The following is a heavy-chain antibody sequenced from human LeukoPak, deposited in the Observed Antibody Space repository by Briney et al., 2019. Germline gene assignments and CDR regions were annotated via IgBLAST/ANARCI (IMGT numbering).Heavy chain of an antibody. CDR1: DGSFSTFY. V-gene: IGHV4-34*01. J-gene: IGHJ4*02. CDR2: INHNGNT. CDR3: ATVAIRAEFHFDH. Sequence: EPSETLSLTCGVSDGSFSTFYWNWIRQHPGKGLEWIGEINHNGNTNYNPSLKGRVTLSVDKSKNQFSLKLRSVTAADTALYYCATVAIRAEFHFDHWGQGLLVTVSS. D-gene: IGHD3-10*01.